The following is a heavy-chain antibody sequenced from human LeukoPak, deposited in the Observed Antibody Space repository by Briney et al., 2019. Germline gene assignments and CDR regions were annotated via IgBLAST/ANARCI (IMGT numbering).Heavy chain of an antibody. Sequence: ASVKVSCKASGYTFTGYYMHWVRQAPGQGLEWMGWINPNSGGTNYAQKFQGRVTMTRDTSISTAYMELSRLRADDTAVYYCARDHGIAAAIDYWGQGTLVTVSS. CDR3: ARDHGIAAAIDY. V-gene: IGHV1-2*02. CDR1: GYTFTGYY. CDR2: INPNSGGT. D-gene: IGHD6-13*01. J-gene: IGHJ4*02.